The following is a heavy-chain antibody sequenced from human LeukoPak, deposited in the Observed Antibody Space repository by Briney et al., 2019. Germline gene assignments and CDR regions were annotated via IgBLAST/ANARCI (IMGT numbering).Heavy chain of an antibody. Sequence: SETLSLTCTVSGGSISSYYWSWIRQPPGKGLEWIGYIYYSGSTNYNPSLKSRVTISVDTSKNQFSLKLSSVTAADTAVYYCARDRVGYMDVWGKGTTVTISS. CDR2: IYYSGST. CDR3: ARDRVGYMDV. D-gene: IGHD1-26*01. CDR1: GGSISSYY. J-gene: IGHJ6*03. V-gene: IGHV4-59*01.